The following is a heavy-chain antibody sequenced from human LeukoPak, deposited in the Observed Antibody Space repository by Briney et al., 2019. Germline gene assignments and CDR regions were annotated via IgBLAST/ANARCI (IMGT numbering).Heavy chain of an antibody. V-gene: IGHV4-4*02. Sequence: PSGTLSLTCAVSGGSISSSNWWSWIRQPPGKGLEWIGEIYHSGSTYYNPSLKSRVTISVDTSKNQFSLKLSSVTAADTAVYYCARTVTTLNWFDPWGQGTLVTVSS. CDR3: ARTVTTLNWFDP. J-gene: IGHJ5*02. D-gene: IGHD4-17*01. CDR2: IYHSGST. CDR1: GGSISSSNW.